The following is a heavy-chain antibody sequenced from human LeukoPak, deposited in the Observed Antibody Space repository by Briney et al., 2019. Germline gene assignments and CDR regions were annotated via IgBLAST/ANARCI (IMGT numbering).Heavy chain of an antibody. D-gene: IGHD6-6*01. J-gene: IGHJ4*02. CDR2: IKHDGSED. CDR3: ARVARGVRSSSSYSDC. Sequence: GGSLRLSCAASGFTFSNYWMTWVRQAPGKGLEWVANIKHDGSEDYYLDSVKGRFTISRDNGKKSLYLQMNSLRVEDTAVYYCARVARGVRSSSSYSDCWGQGTLVTVSS. V-gene: IGHV3-7*01. CDR1: GFTFSNYW.